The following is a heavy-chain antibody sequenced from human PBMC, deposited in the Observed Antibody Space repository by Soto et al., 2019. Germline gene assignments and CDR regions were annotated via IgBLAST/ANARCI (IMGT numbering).Heavy chain of an antibody. Sequence: PSETLSLTCAVYGGSFSGYYWSCIRQPPGKGLEWIGEIKHSGSTNYNPSLKSRVTISVDPSKSPFSLKISSVTAADTAVYYCAREVVVVVAAGLTDGMEVWGQGTPVTVSS. V-gene: IGHV4-34*01. J-gene: IGHJ6*02. D-gene: IGHD2-15*01. CDR2: IKHSGST. CDR3: AREVVVVVAAGLTDGMEV. CDR1: GGSFSGYY.